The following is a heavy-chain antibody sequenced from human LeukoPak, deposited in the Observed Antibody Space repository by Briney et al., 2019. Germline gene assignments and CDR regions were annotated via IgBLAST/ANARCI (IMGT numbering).Heavy chain of an antibody. J-gene: IGHJ6*03. CDR2: IIPIFGTA. D-gene: IGHD3-22*01. CDR3: AMRGYYDSRNMDV. CDR1: GYTFTGYY. Sequence: GASVKVSCKASGYTFTGYYMHWVRQAPGQGLEWMGGIIPIFGTANYAQKFQGRVTITADESTSTAYMELSSLRSEDTAVYYCAMRGYYDSRNMDVWGKGTTVTVSS. V-gene: IGHV1-69*13.